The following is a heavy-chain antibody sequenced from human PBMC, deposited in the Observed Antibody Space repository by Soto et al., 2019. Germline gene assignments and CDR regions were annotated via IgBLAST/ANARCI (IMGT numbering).Heavy chain of an antibody. CDR1: GYTFTRYG. CDR2: MNANNGNT. D-gene: IGHD2-15*01. J-gene: IGHJ3*02. Sequence: GASVKVSCKASGYTFTRYGMNWVRQAPGQRIEWMGWMNANNGNTGYAQKFQGRVTMTRNTSISTAYMKLSSLRSEDTAVYYCARGAASAYDAFDIWGQGTMVTVSS. V-gene: IGHV1-8*01. CDR3: ARGAASAYDAFDI.